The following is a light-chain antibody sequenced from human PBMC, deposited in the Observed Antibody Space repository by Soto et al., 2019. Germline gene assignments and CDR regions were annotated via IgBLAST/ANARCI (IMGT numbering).Light chain of an antibody. CDR2: DVS. J-gene: IGLJ1*01. CDR1: SSDVGGYIF. CDR3: TSYTSSITYV. Sequence: ALTQPASVSGSPGQSITISCTGTSSDVGGYIFVSWYQHHPGKAPKLIIYDVSNRPSGVSNRFSGSKSGNTASLTISGLQAEDEADYYCTSYTSSITYVFGTGTKVTVL. V-gene: IGLV2-14*03.